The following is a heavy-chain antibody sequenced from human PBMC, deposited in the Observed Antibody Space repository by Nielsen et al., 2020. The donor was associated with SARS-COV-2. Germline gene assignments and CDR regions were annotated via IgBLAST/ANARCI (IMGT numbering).Heavy chain of an antibody. CDR1: GLTFSTYA. D-gene: IGHD2-21*01. J-gene: IGHJ1*01. CDR3: AKGAVDAEYFQH. Sequence: GSLRLSCAGSGLTFSTYAMSWVRQAPGKGLEWVSAISGSDDSTYYTDSVKGRFTISRDNSKNTVYLQMNSLRAEDTAVYYCAKGAVDAEYFQHWGQGTLVTVSS. V-gene: IGHV3-23*01. CDR2: ISGSDDST.